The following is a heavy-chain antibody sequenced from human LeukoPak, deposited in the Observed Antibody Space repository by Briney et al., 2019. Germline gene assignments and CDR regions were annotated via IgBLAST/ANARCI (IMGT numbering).Heavy chain of an antibody. CDR3: ARGARSGYDSPVDY. Sequence: SVKVSCKASGGTFSSYAISWVRQAPGQGLEWMGGIIPIFGTANYAQKFQGRVTIITDESTSTAYMELSSLRSEDTAVYYCARGARSGYDSPVDYWGQGTLVTVSS. D-gene: IGHD5-12*01. CDR1: GGTFSSYA. V-gene: IGHV1-69*05. CDR2: IIPIFGTA. J-gene: IGHJ4*02.